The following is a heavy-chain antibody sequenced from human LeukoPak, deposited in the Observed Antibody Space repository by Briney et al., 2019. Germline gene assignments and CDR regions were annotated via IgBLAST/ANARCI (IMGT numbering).Heavy chain of an antibody. CDR3: ARDFRSGCPAY. CDR1: GFTFSSYS. V-gene: IGHV3-48*01. D-gene: IGHD1-26*01. J-gene: IGHJ4*02. CDR2: ISSSSSTI. Sequence: GGSLRLSCAASGFTFSSYSMNWVRQAPGKGLEWVSYISSSSSTIYYADSVKGRFTISRDNSKNTLYLQMNSLRAEDTAVYYCARDFRSGCPAYWGQGTLVTVSS.